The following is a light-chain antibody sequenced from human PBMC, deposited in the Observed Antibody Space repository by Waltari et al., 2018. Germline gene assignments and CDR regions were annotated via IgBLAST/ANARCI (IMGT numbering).Light chain of an antibody. CDR3: QKYGTRPAT. CDR2: DAS. J-gene: IGKJ1*01. Sequence: EIVLTQSPASLSLSPGDRATLSCRASQSVGRTLAWYQQRPGQAPRLLIYDASSRATGIPDRFSGSWSGTYFSLTISRLEPEDFAVYYCQKYGTRPATFGQGTKVEVK. CDR1: QSVGRT. V-gene: IGKV3-20*01.